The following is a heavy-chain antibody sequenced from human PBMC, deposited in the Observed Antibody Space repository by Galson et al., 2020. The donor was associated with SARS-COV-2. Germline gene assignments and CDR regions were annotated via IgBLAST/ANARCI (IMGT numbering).Heavy chain of an antibody. V-gene: IGHV3-23*01. J-gene: IGHJ4*02. CDR2: ISGSGSAT. CDR1: GFTFSSYA. CDR3: AKRHRDSSGFDY. Sequence: GGSLRLSCAASGFTFSSYAINWLRQVPGKGLEWVSGISGSGSATYYAGSVKGRFTISRDNSQNTLYLQRNGLRAEDTAIYYCAKRHRDSSGFDYWGQGARVTVSS. D-gene: IGHD3-22*01.